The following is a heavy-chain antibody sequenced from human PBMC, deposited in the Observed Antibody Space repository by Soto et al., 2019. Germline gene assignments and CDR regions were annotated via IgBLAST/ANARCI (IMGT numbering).Heavy chain of an antibody. Sequence: QVQLVESGGGVVQPGRSLRLSCAAAGFTFSSYAMHWVRQAPGKGLEWVAVISYDGSNKYYADSVKGRFTISRDNCKNALYLQMNSLRAEDTAVYYCAREYSSGWFDYWGQGTLVTVSS. CDR2: ISYDGSNK. J-gene: IGHJ4*02. V-gene: IGHV3-30-3*01. CDR1: GFTFSSYA. CDR3: AREYSSGWFDY. D-gene: IGHD6-19*01.